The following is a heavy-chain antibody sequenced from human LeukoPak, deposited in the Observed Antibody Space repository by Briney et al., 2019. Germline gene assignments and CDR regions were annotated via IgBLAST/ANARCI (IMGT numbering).Heavy chain of an antibody. D-gene: IGHD3-10*01. CDR1: GFIFNNYA. J-gene: IGHJ4*02. CDR2: ISGTGVTA. CDR3: AKDQRFGDLDDY. Sequence: PGGSLSLSCAASGFIFNNYAMSWVRQAPGKGLERVSSISGTGVTAYYADSVKGRFAISRDNSKNTLYLQMSSLRAEDTALYYCAKDQRFGDLDDYRGQGTLVTVSS. V-gene: IGHV3-23*01.